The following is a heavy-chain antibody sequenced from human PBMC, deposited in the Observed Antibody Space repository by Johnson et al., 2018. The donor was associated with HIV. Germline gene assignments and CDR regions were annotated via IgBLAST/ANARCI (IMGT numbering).Heavy chain of an antibody. V-gene: IGHV3-66*01. CDR1: GFTFSSYD. D-gene: IGHD1-26*01. CDR3: ARGAANDAFDI. Sequence: VQLVESGGGLVQPGGSLRLSCVASGFTFSSYDMHWVRQATGKGLEWVSVIYSGGSTYYADSVKGRFTISRDNSKNTLYLQMNSLRAEDTAVYYCARGAANDAFDIWGQGTMVTVSS. J-gene: IGHJ3*02. CDR2: IYSGGST.